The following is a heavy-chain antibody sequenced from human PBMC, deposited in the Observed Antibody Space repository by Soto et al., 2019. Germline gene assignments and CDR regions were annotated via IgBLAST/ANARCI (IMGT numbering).Heavy chain of an antibody. V-gene: IGHV3-23*01. CDR2: ISGSDGKT. CDR3: ARWSYLDY. Sequence: WGSLRLSCAASGFSFGSYALSWVRQAPGKGLEWVSTISGSDGKTFYADSVKGRFSISRDTSQSTLYLQMNSLRADDTAMYYCARWSYLDYWGQGTRVTVSS. J-gene: IGHJ4*02. D-gene: IGHD3-3*01. CDR1: GFSFGSYA.